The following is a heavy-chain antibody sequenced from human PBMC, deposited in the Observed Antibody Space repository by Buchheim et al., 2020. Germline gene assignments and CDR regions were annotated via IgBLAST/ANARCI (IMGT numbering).Heavy chain of an antibody. CDR2: IYHSGST. CDR3: ARIPYYYYYGLDV. J-gene: IGHJ6*02. CDR1: GGSISSNYW. Sequence: QVQLQESGPGLVKPSGTLSLTCDVSGGSISSNYWWSWVRQPPGRGLEWIGEIYHSGSTKYNPSLKSRVTISVDKSKNQLSLKLTSVTAADTAVYYCARIPYYYYYGLDVWGQGTT. V-gene: IGHV4-4*02. D-gene: IGHD2-21*01.